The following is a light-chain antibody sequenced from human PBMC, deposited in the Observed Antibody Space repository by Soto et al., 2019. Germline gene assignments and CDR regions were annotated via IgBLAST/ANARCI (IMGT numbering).Light chain of an antibody. J-gene: IGKJ2*01. Sequence: IQITQSPSTLSASVGSRVTITCRASQSISSWLAWYQQKPGKAPKLLIDDASSLESGVPSRCSGSGSGTEFTLTISSLQSEDVAVYYCQHCNNWPYTFGQGTKVDIK. V-gene: IGKV1-5*01. CDR3: QHCNNWPYT. CDR2: DAS. CDR1: QSISSW.